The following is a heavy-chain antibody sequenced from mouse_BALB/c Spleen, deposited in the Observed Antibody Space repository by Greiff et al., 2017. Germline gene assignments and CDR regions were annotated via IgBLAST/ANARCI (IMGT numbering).Heavy chain of an antibody. CDR3: ARQPCYDDDFDY. V-gene: IGHV5-12-1*01. CDR2: ISSGGGST. D-gene: IGHD2-12*01. Sequence: EVQVLESGGGLVKPGGSLKLSCAASGFAFSSYDLSWVRQTPEERLEWVAYISSGGGSTYYPDTVKGRFTISRDNAKNTLYLQMSSLKSEDTAMYYSARQPCYDDDFDYWGQGTTLTVSS. CDR1: GFAFSSYD. J-gene: IGHJ2*01.